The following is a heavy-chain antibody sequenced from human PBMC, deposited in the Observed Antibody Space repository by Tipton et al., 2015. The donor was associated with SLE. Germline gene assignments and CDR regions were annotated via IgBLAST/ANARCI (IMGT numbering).Heavy chain of an antibody. D-gene: IGHD4-11*01. CDR3: AREFLNPVTTVHYYFDL. CDR1: GGSISSYY. V-gene: IGHV4-4*07. Sequence: TLSLTCTVSGGSISSYYWSWIRQPAGKGLEWIGCIYTNGSTNYNPSLKSRVTMSVDTSKNHFSLKLISVTAADTAVYYCAREFLNPVTTVHYYFDLWGRGTLVTVSS. J-gene: IGHJ2*01. CDR2: IYTNGST.